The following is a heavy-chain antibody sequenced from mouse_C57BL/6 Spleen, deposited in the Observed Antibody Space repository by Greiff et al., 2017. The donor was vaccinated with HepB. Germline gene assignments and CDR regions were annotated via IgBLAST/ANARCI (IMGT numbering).Heavy chain of an antibody. V-gene: IGHV1-82*01. J-gene: IGHJ2*01. CDR1: GYAFSSSW. CDR3: PKGELRSYFDV. CDR2: IYPGDGDT. Sequence: QVQLKQSGPELVKPGASVKISCKASGYAFSSSWMNWVKQRPGKGLEWIGRIYPGDGDTNYNVKFKGKATLTADKSSSTAYMQLRSLTSEDSAVCFCPKGELRSYFDVWGQGTTLTVSS. D-gene: IGHD2-4*01.